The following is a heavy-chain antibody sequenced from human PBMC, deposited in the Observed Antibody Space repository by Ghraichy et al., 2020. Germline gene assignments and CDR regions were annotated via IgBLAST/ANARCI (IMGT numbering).Heavy chain of an antibody. CDR2: ISSNGGST. Sequence: GSLRLSCSASGFTFSSYAMHWVRQAPGKGLEYVSAISSNGGSTYYADSVKGRFTISRDNSKNTLYLQMSSLRAEDTAVYYCVKTRQLVPHYFDYWGQGTLVTVSS. CDR3: VKTRQLVPHYFDY. CDR1: GFTFSSYA. V-gene: IGHV3-64D*06. D-gene: IGHD6-6*01. J-gene: IGHJ4*02.